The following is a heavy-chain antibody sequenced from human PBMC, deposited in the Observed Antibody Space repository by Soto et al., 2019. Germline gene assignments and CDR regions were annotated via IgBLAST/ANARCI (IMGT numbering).Heavy chain of an antibody. CDR3: ARDPGYSYGDN. Sequence: GASVKVSCKASGYTFTDFCLIWVRQAPGQGPEWMGWVSAYNGNTNYAQKFQGRVTITRDTSASTAYMELSSLRSEDTAVYDCARDPGYSYGDNWGQGTLVTVSS. J-gene: IGHJ4*02. CDR2: VSAYNGNT. V-gene: IGHV1-18*01. CDR1: GYTFTDFC. D-gene: IGHD5-18*01.